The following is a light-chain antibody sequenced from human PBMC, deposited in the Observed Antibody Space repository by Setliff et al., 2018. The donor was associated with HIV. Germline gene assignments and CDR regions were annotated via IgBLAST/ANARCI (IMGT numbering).Light chain of an antibody. Sequence: QSALTQPPSVSGSPGQSVTFSCTGSSSDVGAYNYVSWYQQHPGKAPKLMIYQVTKRPSGVSNRFSGSKSGNTASLTISGLQAEDEADYYCCSYAGSSTFEVFGTGTKVTVL. CDR2: QVT. CDR3: CSYAGSSTFEV. V-gene: IGLV2-23*02. J-gene: IGLJ1*01. CDR1: SSDVGAYNY.